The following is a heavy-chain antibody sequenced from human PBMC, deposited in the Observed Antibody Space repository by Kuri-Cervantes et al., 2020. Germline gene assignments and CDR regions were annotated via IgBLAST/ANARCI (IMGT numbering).Heavy chain of an antibody. CDR3: AREDSSSWYSRNWFDP. V-gene: IGHV3-9*01. CDR2: INWNSGSI. D-gene: IGHD6-13*01. Sequence: LSLTCAASGFTFDDYAMHWVRQAPGKGLEWVSGINWNSGSIGYADSVKGRFTISRDNSKNTLYLQMNSLRAEDTAVYYCAREDSSSWYSRNWFDPWGQGTLVTVSS. CDR1: GFTFDDYA. J-gene: IGHJ5*02.